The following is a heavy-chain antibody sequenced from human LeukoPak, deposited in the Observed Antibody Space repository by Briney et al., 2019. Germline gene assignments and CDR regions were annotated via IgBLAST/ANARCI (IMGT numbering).Heavy chain of an antibody. D-gene: IGHD1-7*01. CDR1: GGSISSYY. CDR3: ARDRIVTGNTVYAFDI. V-gene: IGHV4-59*12. J-gene: IGHJ3*02. Sequence: EPTETLSLTCTVSGGSISSYYWSWIRQPPGKGLEWIGYIYHSGSTYYNPSLKSRVTISVDRSKNQFSLKLSSVTAADTAVYYCARDRIVTGNTVYAFDIWGQGTMVTVSS. CDR2: IYHSGST.